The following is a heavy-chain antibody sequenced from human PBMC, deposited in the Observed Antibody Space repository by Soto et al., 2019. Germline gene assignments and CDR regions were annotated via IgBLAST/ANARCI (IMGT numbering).Heavy chain of an antibody. CDR2: ISYDGSNK. CDR1: GGNFSSYG. V-gene: IGHV3-30*18. J-gene: IGHJ4*02. Sequence: GGSLRLSCAASGGNFSSYGMHWVRQAPGKGLEWVAVISYDGSNKYYADSVKGRFTISRDNSKNTLYLQMNSLRAEDTAVYYCAKEVLRYFDWLLYSDYFDYWGQGTLVTVSS. D-gene: IGHD3-9*01. CDR3: AKEVLRYFDWLLYSDYFDY.